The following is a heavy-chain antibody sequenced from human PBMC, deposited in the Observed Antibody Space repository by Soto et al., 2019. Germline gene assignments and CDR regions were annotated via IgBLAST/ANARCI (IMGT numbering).Heavy chain of an antibody. D-gene: IGHD2-8*01. Sequence: GESLKISCAASGFTFSSYAMHWVRQAPGKGLEWVAVISYDGSNKYYADSVKGRFTISRDNSKNTLYLQMNSLRGEDTAVYYCARRAQWASYHYYGMDVWGQGTTVTVSS. CDR2: ISYDGSNK. CDR3: ARRAQWASYHYYGMDV. J-gene: IGHJ6*02. V-gene: IGHV3-30-3*01. CDR1: GFTFSSYA.